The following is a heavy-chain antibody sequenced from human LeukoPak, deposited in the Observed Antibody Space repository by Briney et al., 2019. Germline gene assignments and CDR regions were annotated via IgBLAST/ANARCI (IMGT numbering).Heavy chain of an antibody. J-gene: IGHJ4*02. V-gene: IGHV1-69*06. CDR2: IIPIFGTA. Sequence: SCAASGFTFSSYAISWVRQAPGQGLEWMGGIIPIFGTANYAQKFQGRVTMTEDTSTDTAYMELSSLRSEDTAVYYCATSPYDYVWGSYVKPFDYWGQGTLVTVSS. CDR1: GFTFSSYA. D-gene: IGHD3-16*01. CDR3: ATSPYDYVWGSYVKPFDY.